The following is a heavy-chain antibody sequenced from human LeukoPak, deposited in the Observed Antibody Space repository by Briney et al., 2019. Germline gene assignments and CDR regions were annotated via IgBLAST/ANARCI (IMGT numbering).Heavy chain of an antibody. CDR3: AKDLVGATMRMRYLAY. CDR2: IYSGGST. V-gene: IGHV3-53*01. CDR1: GFTVSSNY. D-gene: IGHD1-26*01. J-gene: IGHJ4*02. Sequence: GGSLRLSCAASGFTVSSNYMSWVRQAPGKGLEWVSVIYSGGSTYYADSVKGRFTISRDNSKNTLYLQMNSLRAEDTAVYYCAKDLVGATMRMRYLAYWGQGTLVTVSS.